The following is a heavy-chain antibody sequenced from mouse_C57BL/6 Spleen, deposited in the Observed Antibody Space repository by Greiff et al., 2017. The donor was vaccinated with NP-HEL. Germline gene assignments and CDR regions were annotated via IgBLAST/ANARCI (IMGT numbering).Heavy chain of an antibody. CDR3: ARKDYGSRTGFAY. CDR2: IYPSDSET. J-gene: IGHJ3*01. Sequence: QVQLQQPGAELVRPGSSVKLSCKASGYTFTSYWMDWVKQRPGQGLEWIGNIYPSDSETHYNQKFKDKATLTVDKSSSTAYMQLSSLTSEDSAVYYCARKDYGSRTGFAYWGQGTLVTVSA. D-gene: IGHD1-1*01. V-gene: IGHV1-61*01. CDR1: GYTFTSYW.